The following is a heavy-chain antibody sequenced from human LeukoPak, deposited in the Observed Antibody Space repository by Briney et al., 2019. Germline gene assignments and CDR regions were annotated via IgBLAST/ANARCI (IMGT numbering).Heavy chain of an antibody. CDR2: IIPIFGTA. CDR1: GGTFSSYA. V-gene: IGHV1-69*05. Sequence: SVKVSCKASGGTFSSYAISWVRQAPGQGLEWMGRIIPIFGTANYAQKFQGRVTITTDESTSTAYMELSSLRSEDTAVYYCARDTRSSIQTYYFDYWGQGTLVAVSS. D-gene: IGHD6-6*01. CDR3: ARDTRSSIQTYYFDY. J-gene: IGHJ4*02.